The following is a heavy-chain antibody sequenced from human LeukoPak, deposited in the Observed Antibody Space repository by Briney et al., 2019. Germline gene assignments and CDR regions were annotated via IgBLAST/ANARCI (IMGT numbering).Heavy chain of an antibody. V-gene: IGHV3-21*01. CDR3: ARPVWFGELFYYGMDV. CDR2: ISSSSNYI. J-gene: IGHJ6*04. CDR1: GFTFSSYS. Sequence: GGSLRLSCAASGFTFSSYSMNWVHQAPGKGLEWVSSISSSSNYIYYADSVMGRFTISRDNAKNSLYLQMNSLRAEDTAVYYCARPVWFGELFYYGMDVWGKGTTVTVSS. D-gene: IGHD3-10*01.